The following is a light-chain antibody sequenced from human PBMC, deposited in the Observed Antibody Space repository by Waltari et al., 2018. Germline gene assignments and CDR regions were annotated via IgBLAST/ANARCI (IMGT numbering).Light chain of an antibody. CDR1: QSAKTN. V-gene: IGKV3-15*01. CDR3: QQYNNWPPWT. CDR2: GAS. Sequence: EVVMTQSPATLSVSPGERVSLSCRASQSAKTNLAWFQQKPGQAPRLLISGASTRATNVPTRFSGSGSGTAFTLTISSLQSEDFAVYYCQQYNNWPPWTFGPGTKVEIK. J-gene: IGKJ1*01.